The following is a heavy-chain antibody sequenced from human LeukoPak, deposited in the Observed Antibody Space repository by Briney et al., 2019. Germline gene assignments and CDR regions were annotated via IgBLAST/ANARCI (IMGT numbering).Heavy chain of an antibody. CDR3: ATRGEELQFDY. CDR1: GGSISSSSYY. Sequence: PSETLSLTCTVSGGSISSSSYYWGWIRQPPGKGLEWIGSIYYSGSTYYNPSLKSRVTISVDTSKNQFSLKLSSVTAADTAVYYCATRGEELQFDYWGQGTLVTVSS. CDR2: IYYSGST. V-gene: IGHV4-39*01. J-gene: IGHJ4*02. D-gene: IGHD1-7*01.